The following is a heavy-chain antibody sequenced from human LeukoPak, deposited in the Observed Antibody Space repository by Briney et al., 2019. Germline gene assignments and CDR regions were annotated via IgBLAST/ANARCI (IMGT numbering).Heavy chain of an antibody. J-gene: IGHJ6*02. V-gene: IGHV4-30-2*01. CDR3: ARASYDTSGYYGMDV. D-gene: IGHD3-22*01. CDR1: GGSIGSGGST. CDR2: IFYSGST. Sequence: SQTLSLTCAVSGGSIGSGGSTWTWIRQPPGKGLEWIGYIFYSGSTYYNPSLKSRVTISVDRSKNQFSLELSFVTSADTAVYYCARASYDTSGYYGMDVWGQGTTVTVSS.